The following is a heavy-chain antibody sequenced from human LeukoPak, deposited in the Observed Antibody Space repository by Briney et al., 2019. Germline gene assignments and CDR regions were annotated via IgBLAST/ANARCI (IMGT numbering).Heavy chain of an antibody. D-gene: IGHD2-15*01. CDR1: GFTFSSYS. V-gene: IGHV3-21*01. CDR2: ISSSSSYI. J-gene: IGHJ6*02. CDR3: ASHSGATYYYGMDV. Sequence: GGSLRLSCAASGFTFSSYSMNWVRQAPGKGLEWVSSISSSSSYIYYADSVKGRFTISRDNAKNSLYLQMNSLRAEDTAVYYCASHSGATYYYGMDVWGQGTTVTVSS.